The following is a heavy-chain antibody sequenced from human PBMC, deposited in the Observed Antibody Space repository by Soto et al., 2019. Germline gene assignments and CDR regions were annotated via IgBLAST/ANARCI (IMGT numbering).Heavy chain of an antibody. CDR1: GGSISSGGYY. J-gene: IGHJ6*02. CDR3: ARDRRYDFWSGFSYFVGMDV. Sequence: PSETLSLTCTVSGGSISSGGYYWSWIRQHPGKGLEWIGYIYYSGSTYYNPSLKSRVTISVDTSKNQFSLKLSSVTAADTAVYYCARDRRYDFWSGFSYFVGMDVWGQGTTVTVSS. V-gene: IGHV4-31*03. CDR2: IYYSGST. D-gene: IGHD3-3*01.